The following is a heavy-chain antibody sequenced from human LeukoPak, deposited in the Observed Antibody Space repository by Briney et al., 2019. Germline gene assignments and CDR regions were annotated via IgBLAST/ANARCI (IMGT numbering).Heavy chain of an antibody. CDR1: GGSISSGGYY. J-gene: IGHJ3*02. CDR2: IYYSGST. CDR3: ARRPVRGYSYGSYAFDI. Sequence: SETLSLTCTVSGGSISSGGYYWSWIRQHPGKGLEWIGYIYYSGSTYYTPSLKSRVTISVDTSKNQFSLKLSSVTAADTAVYYCARRPVRGYSYGSYAFDIWGQGTMVTVSS. V-gene: IGHV4-31*03. D-gene: IGHD5-18*01.